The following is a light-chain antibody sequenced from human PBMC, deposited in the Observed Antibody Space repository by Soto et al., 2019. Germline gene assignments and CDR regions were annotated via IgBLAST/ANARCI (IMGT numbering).Light chain of an antibody. CDR2: DAS. V-gene: IGKV1-33*01. CDR1: QDISNY. J-gene: IGKJ3*01. CDR3: QQWGT. Sequence: DIQMTQSPSSLSASVGDRVTITCQASQDISNYLNWYQQKPGKAPKLLIYDASNLETGVPSRFSGSGSGTDFTFTISSLQPEDIATYYCQQWGTFGPGTKVDIK.